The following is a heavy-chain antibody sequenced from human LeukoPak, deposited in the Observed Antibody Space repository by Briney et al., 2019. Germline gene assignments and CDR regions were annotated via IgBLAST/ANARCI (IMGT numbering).Heavy chain of an antibody. D-gene: IGHD4-17*01. J-gene: IGHJ6*02. CDR1: GGSISNSSYY. CDR2: IYYSGST. Sequence: PSETLSLICTVSGGSISNSSYYWGWIRQPPVKGLEWIGSIYYSGSTYYNPSLKSRVTISVDTSKNQFSLKLSSVTAADTAVYYCARRSKGTTALNVWGQGTTVIVSS. V-gene: IGHV4-39*07. CDR3: ARRSKGTTALNV.